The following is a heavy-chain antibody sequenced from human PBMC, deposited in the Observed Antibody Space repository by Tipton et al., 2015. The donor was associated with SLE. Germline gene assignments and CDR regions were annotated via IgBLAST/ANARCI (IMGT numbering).Heavy chain of an antibody. CDR3: ARGTVATSYFDY. J-gene: IGHJ4*02. CDR1: GFTFSSYA. D-gene: IGHD4-17*01. CDR2: ISYDGSNK. Sequence: RSLRLSCAASGFTFSSYAMHWVRQAPGKGLEWVAVISYDGSNKYYADSVKGRFTISRDNSKNTLYLQMNSLRAEDTAVYYCARGTVATSYFDYWGQGTLVTVSS. V-gene: IGHV3-30-3*01.